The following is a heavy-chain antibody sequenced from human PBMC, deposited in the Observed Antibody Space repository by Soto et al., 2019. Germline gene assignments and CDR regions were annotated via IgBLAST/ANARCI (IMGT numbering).Heavy chain of an antibody. J-gene: IGHJ4*02. CDR1: GGSISSSSYY. Sequence: SETLSLTCTVSGGSISSSSYYWGWIRQPPGKGLEWIGSIYYSGSTYYNPSLKSRVTISVDTSKNQFSLKLSSVTAADTAVYYCAIVEMATTIDYWGQGTLVTVSS. CDR3: AIVEMATTIDY. CDR2: IYYSGST. V-gene: IGHV4-39*01. D-gene: IGHD5-12*01.